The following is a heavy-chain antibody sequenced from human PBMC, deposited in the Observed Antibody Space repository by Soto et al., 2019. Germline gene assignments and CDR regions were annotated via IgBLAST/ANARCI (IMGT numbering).Heavy chain of an antibody. J-gene: IGHJ6*02. CDR2: IDPSDSYT. CDR1: GGSCAGYG. CDR3: ARPGGFYCSSSSWPPDYYSGMDV. D-gene: IGHD2-2*01. V-gene: IGHV5-10-1*01. Sequence: GVFLKICCSGAGGSCAGYGISWVRQMPGKGLEWMGRIDPSDSYTNYSPSFQGHVTISADKSISTAYLQWSSLKASDTAMYYCARPGGFYCSSSSWPPDYYSGMDVWGQGTTVTVSS.